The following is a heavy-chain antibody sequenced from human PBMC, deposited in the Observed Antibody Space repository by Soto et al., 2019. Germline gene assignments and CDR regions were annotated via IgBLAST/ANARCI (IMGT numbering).Heavy chain of an antibody. V-gene: IGHV1-2*04. Sequence: QVQLVQSGAEVKKPGASVKVSCKASGYTFTGYYMHWVRQAPGQGLEWMGWINPNSGGTNYAQKFQGWVTMTRDTSISTAYMELSRLRSDDTAVYYCARGGNTAMVISSGYYYGRFDYWGQGTLVTVSS. CDR3: ARGGNTAMVISSGYYYGRFDY. CDR1: GYTFTGYY. D-gene: IGHD3-22*01. J-gene: IGHJ4*02. CDR2: INPNSGGT.